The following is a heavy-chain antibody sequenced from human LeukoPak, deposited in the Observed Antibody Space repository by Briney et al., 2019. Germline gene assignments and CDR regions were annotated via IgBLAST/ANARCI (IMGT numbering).Heavy chain of an antibody. D-gene: IGHD3-22*01. CDR1: GFTFTSYG. V-gene: IGHV3-23*01. J-gene: IGHJ4*02. CDR2: ISGSGGTT. Sequence: GGPLRVSCAASGFTFTSYGMSWVRQAPGKGLEWVSTISGSGGTTDYADSVKGRFTISRDNSKNTLYLQMNSLRAEDTAVYYCAKGPSGSYFDYWGQGTLVTVSS. CDR3: AKGPSGSYFDY.